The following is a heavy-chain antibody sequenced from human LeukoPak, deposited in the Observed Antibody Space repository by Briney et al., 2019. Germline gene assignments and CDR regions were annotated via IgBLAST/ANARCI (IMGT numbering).Heavy chain of an antibody. CDR3: AKDQDSMVRGIIWMNNWFDP. CDR2: LSGSGDTT. Sequence: GGSLRLSCAASGFTFSSYAMSWVRQAPGKGLEWASALSGSGDTTYYADSVKGRFTISRDNSKNTLYLQMNSLRAEGTAVYYCAKDQDSMVRGIIWMNNWFDPWGQGTLVTVSS. D-gene: IGHD3-10*01. V-gene: IGHV3-23*01. J-gene: IGHJ5*02. CDR1: GFTFSSYA.